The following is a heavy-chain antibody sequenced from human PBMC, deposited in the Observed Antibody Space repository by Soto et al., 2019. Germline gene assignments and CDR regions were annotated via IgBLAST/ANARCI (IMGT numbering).Heavy chain of an antibody. CDR1: EFTYSNFA. Sequence: PGGSLRLSCAASEFTYSNFALHWVSQAPCKGLEWVAVISYDGDDKKFADSVKGRFTISRDNSKNTLFLQMNSLRPEATAVYFCLKEAGRQSADNYFDNWGRGTLV. V-gene: IGHV3-30*18. D-gene: IGHD3-10*01. J-gene: IGHJ4*02. CDR2: ISYDGDDK. CDR3: LKEAGRQSADNYFDN.